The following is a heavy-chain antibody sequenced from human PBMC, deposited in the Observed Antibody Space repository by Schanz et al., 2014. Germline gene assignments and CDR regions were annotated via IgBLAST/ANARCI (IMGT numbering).Heavy chain of an antibody. J-gene: IGHJ4*02. CDR3: ARGYGDSPTDV. V-gene: IGHV1-69*02. D-gene: IGHD4-17*01. CDR1: GGTFNSYT. CDR2: IIPILGIA. Sequence: QVQLVQSGAEVKKPGSSMKVSCKASGGTFNSYTINWVRQAPGQGLEWMGRIIPILGIANYAQKFQGRVTITADRSTSSAYMELSSLRSEATAVYYCARGYGDSPTDVWGQGTLVTVSS.